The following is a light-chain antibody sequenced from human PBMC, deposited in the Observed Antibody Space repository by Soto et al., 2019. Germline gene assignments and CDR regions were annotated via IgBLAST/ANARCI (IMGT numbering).Light chain of an antibody. CDR3: QQVYVYAST. J-gene: IGKJ4*01. V-gene: IGKV1-9*01. Sequence: IHFTQSPSSLSASVKDRVPISCLASQGISSYLGWYQQKPGKAPNLLIYAASTLQSVCPSRVSGGGSGTDFSLTIRRLLPEGFSTCDCQQVYVYASTFGGGKKVDIK. CDR1: QGISSY. CDR2: AAS.